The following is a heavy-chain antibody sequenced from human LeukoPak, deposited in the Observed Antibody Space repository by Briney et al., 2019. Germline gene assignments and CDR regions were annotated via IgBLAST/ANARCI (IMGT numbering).Heavy chain of an antibody. D-gene: IGHD4-17*01. CDR1: EFTFSSYE. J-gene: IGHJ4*02. CDR2: ISSSGSSK. V-gene: IGHV3-48*03. Sequence: PGGSLRLSCAASEFTFSSYEMSWVRQAPGKGLEWVSYISSSGSSKYYADPVKGRFTISRDNAKISLYLQMNSLRAEDTAVYYCARINRVYGDYTFDYWGQGTLVTVSS. CDR3: ARINRVYGDYTFDY.